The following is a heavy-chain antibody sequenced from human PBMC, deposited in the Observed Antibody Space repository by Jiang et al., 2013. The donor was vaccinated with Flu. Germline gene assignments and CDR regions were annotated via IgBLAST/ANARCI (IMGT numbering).Heavy chain of an antibody. CDR1: GFTFSSYG. V-gene: IGHV3-33*01. CDR2: IWYDGSNK. CDR3: ARELDSSGLGADY. J-gene: IGHJ4*02. Sequence: VQLLESGGGVVQPGRSLRLSCAASGFTFSSYGMHWVRQAPGKGLEWVAVIWYDGSNKYYADSVKGRFTISRDNSKNTLYLQMNSLRAEDTAVYYCARELDSSGLGADYWGQGTLVTVS. D-gene: IGHD3-22*01.